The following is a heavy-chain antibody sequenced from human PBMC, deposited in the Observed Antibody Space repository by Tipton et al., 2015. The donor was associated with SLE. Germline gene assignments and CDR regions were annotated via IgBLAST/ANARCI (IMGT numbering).Heavy chain of an antibody. CDR1: GGSISNYY. V-gene: IGHV4-4*07. D-gene: IGHD3-22*01. Sequence: TLSLTCTVSGGSISNYYWSWIRQPAGKGLEWIGRIYTSGSTNYNPSLKSRVTMSVDTSKNQFSLRLHSVTVADTAVYYCARGGLYETSAYSVGFDIWGQGTLVTVSP. CDR2: IYTSGST. J-gene: IGHJ3*02. CDR3: ARGGLYETSAYSVGFDI.